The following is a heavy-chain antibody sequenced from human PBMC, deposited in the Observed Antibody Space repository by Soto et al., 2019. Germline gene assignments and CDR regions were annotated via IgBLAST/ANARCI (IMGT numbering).Heavy chain of an antibody. V-gene: IGHV3-48*01. CDR1: GFSFSTHY. J-gene: IGHJ4*02. CDR3: LNGDYY. CDR2: INRDSTVI. D-gene: IGHD3-16*01. Sequence: EEQLVESGGGLVQPGGSVRLSCAASGFSFSTHYMNWVRQSPGKGLEWVSSINRDSTVIYYADSVKGRFTISRDNARNSLSLQMNSLRAEDTAVYYCLNGDYYVGPGTLVTVSS.